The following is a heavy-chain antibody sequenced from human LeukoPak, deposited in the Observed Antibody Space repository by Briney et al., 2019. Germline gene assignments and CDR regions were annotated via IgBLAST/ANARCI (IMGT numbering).Heavy chain of an antibody. V-gene: IGHV3-21*01. CDR2: ISSSSSYI. CDR3: ARDVQSSGWPE. D-gene: IGHD6-19*01. CDR1: GFTFSSYS. Sequence: GGSLRLSCAASGFTFSSYSMNWVRQAPGKGLEWVSSISSSSSYIYYADSVKGRFTISRDNAKNPLYLQMNSLRAEDTAVYYCARDVQSSGWPEWGQGTLVTVSS. J-gene: IGHJ4*02.